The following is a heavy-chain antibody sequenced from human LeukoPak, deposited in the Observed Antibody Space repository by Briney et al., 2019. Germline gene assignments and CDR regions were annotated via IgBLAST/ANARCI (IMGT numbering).Heavy chain of an antibody. CDR1: GFTLSSNG. J-gene: IGHJ4*02. CDR2: IWYDGSNK. D-gene: IGHD3-22*01. CDR3: ARDYYDSSGAGSL. V-gene: IGHV3-33*01. Sequence: PGGSLRLSCAASGFTLSSNGMHWVRQAPGKGLEWVALIWYDGSNKFYADSVKGRFTISRDNSKNTLYLQMNSLRAEDTAVYYCARDYYDSSGAGSLWGQGTLVTVSS.